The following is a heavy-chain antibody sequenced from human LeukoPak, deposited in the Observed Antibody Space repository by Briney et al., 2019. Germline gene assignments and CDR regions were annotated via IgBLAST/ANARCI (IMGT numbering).Heavy chain of an antibody. V-gene: IGHV5-51*01. CDR3: ARRNYDFWSGYFTNQGWFDP. D-gene: IGHD3-3*01. Sequence: GESLKISCKGSGYSFTSYWLGWVGQMPGKGLEWMGIIYPGDSDTRYSPSFQGQVTISADKSISTAYLQWSSLKASDTAMYYCARRNYDFWSGYFTNQGWFDPWGQGTLVTVSS. CDR1: GYSFTSYW. CDR2: IYPGDSDT. J-gene: IGHJ5*02.